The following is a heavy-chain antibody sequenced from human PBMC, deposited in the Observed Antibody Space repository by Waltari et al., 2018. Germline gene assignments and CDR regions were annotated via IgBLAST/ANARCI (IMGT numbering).Heavy chain of an antibody. CDR2: IHYSGST. CDR3: ARFGEVPPNYFFDY. J-gene: IGHJ4*01. Sequence: QVQLHQWGAGQLKPSETLSLTCAVSGESFLGYFWSWIRQSPGKVLEWLGAIHYSGSTNYNPTLAGRLSLSVDTTKKQFSLRLTSVTAADAALYFCARFGEVPPNYFFDYWGQGTLVTVSS. CDR1: GESFLGYF. D-gene: IGHD2-21*01. V-gene: IGHV4-34*01.